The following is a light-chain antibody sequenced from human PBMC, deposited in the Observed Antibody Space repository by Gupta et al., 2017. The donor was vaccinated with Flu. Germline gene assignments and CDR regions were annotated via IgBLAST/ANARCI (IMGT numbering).Light chain of an antibody. Sequence: IQLTQLPSTLSASVGDRVTITCRASQSISSWLAWYKQKSGKAPKLLIYKASSLESGVPSRFSGSGAGTEFTLTISSLQPDDFATYYCQQYNSYSPWTFGQGTKVEIK. V-gene: IGKV1-5*03. CDR2: KAS. J-gene: IGKJ1*01. CDR1: QSISSW. CDR3: QQYNSYSPWT.